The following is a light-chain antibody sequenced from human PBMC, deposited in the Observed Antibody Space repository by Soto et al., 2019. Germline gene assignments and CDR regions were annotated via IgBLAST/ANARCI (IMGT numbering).Light chain of an antibody. V-gene: IGKV3-20*01. Sequence: EIVLTQSTGTLSLSPRERATLSCRASQSVSSNYLAWYQQKHGQAPRLLSYDASRATGIPDRFSGSGSGTDFTLTITRVEPEDFAVYYFQHCGPSALFGRGTKLDI. J-gene: IGKJ3*01. CDR3: QHCGPSAL. CDR1: QSVSSNY. CDR2: DAS.